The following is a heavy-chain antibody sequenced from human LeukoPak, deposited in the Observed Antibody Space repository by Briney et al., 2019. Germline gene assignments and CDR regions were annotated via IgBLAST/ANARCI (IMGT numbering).Heavy chain of an antibody. Sequence: PSETLSLTCAVYGGSFSGYYWSRIRQPPRKGLEAMGEIKHSASTNYNPSLKSRVTLSVDTSKNQFSLKLSSVTAADTAVYYCARGRVVRGDYECNWFDPWGQGTMVTVSS. CDR2: IKHSAST. D-gene: IGHD3-10*01. V-gene: IGHV4-34*01. J-gene: IGHJ5*02. CDR3: ARGRVVRGDYECNWFDP. CDR1: GGSFSGYY.